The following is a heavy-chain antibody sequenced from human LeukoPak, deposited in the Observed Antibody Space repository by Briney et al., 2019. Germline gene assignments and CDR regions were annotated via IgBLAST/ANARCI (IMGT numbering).Heavy chain of an antibody. V-gene: IGHV1-2*02. Sequence: ASVKASCKASGYTFTGYYMHWVRQAPGQGLEWMGWINPNSGGTNYAQKFQGRVTMTRDTSISTAYMELSRLRSDDTAVYYCTRERNYYDSSGYYLWGQGTLVTVSS. CDR2: INPNSGGT. J-gene: IGHJ4*02. CDR3: TRERNYYDSSGYYL. D-gene: IGHD3-22*01. CDR1: GYTFTGYY.